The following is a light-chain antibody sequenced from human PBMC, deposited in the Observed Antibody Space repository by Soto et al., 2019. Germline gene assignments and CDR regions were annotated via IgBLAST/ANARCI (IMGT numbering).Light chain of an antibody. CDR3: SSYTSSSTPNYV. CDR1: SSDVGGYNY. Sequence: QSVLTQPASVSGSPGQSITISCTGTSSDVGGYNYVSWYQQHPGKAPKLMIYDVSNRPSGVSNRFSGSKSGNTASLTISGLQAEDEADYYCSSYTSSSTPNYVFGPGTKAT. J-gene: IGLJ1*01. V-gene: IGLV2-14*01. CDR2: DVS.